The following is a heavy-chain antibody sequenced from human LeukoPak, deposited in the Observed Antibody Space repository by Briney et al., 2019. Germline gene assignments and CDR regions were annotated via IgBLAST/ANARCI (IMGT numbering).Heavy chain of an antibody. Sequence: QPGGSLRLSCAASGFTFSSYGMNWVRQAAGKGLEWVSYISPSSSTIYYADSGKGRFTISRDNAKNSLYLQMNSLRAEDTAVYYCAREHTPFGSGCTAAYWGQGTLVTVSS. J-gene: IGHJ4*02. CDR2: ISPSSSTI. D-gene: IGHD6-19*01. V-gene: IGHV3-48*01. CDR1: GFTFSSYG. CDR3: AREHTPFGSGCTAAY.